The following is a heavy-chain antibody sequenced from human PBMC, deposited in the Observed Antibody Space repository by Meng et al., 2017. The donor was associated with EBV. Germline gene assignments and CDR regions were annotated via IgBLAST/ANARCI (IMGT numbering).Heavy chain of an antibody. CDR3: ASESGRGFTPDY. CDR2: LIPMVGAP. V-gene: IGHV1-69*01. CDR1: GGTFRSDA. Sequence: QVRLRQSGAEVKKPGSSVTVSCRTSGGTFRSDAVSWVRQAPGQGLEWMGGLIPMVGAPHYAQKFQGRVTIIADESTSTHSMELNSLRSEDTAMYYSASESGRGFTPDYWGQGTLVTVSS. J-gene: IGHJ4*02. D-gene: IGHD3-10*01.